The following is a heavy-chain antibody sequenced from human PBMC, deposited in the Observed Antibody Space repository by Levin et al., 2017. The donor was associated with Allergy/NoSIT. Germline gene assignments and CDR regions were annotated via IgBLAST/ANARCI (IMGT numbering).Heavy chain of an antibody. Sequence: VASVKVSCKASGYTFTGYYMHWVRQAPGQGLEWMGWINPNSGGTNYAQKFQGRVTMTRDTSISTAYMELSRLRSDDTAVYYCARSYRYSGSSSTNYYYGMDVWGQGTTVTVSS. J-gene: IGHJ6*02. CDR1: GYTFTGYY. D-gene: IGHD1-26*01. V-gene: IGHV1-2*02. CDR2: INPNSGGT. CDR3: ARSYRYSGSSSTNYYYGMDV.